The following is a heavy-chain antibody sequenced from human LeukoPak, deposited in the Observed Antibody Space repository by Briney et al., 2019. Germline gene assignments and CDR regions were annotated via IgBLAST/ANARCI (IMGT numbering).Heavy chain of an antibody. D-gene: IGHD2-2*01. CDR3: ARDGTSTDDY. CDR2: ISGNSDNP. Sequence: GASVKVSCTTSGYTFSNFGINWVRQAPGQGLEWMGWISGNSDNPNYGQKFQGRFTVTTDSSTSTAYMELRNLRFDDTAVYYCARDGTSTDDYWGQGTLVTVSS. J-gene: IGHJ4*02. V-gene: IGHV1-18*01. CDR1: GYTFSNFG.